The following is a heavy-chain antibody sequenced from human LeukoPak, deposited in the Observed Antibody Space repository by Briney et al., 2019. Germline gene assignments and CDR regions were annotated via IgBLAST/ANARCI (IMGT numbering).Heavy chain of an antibody. CDR3: AKEGMDTFDY. D-gene: IGHD5-18*01. CDR1: GFTFSSYG. CDR2: ISYDGSNK. V-gene: IGHV3-30*18. J-gene: IGHJ4*02. Sequence: GGPLRLSCAASGFTFSSYGMHWVRQAPGKGLEWVAVISYDGSNKYYADSVKGRFTISRDNSKNTLYLQMNSLRAEDTAVYYCAKEGMDTFDYWGQGTLVTVSS.